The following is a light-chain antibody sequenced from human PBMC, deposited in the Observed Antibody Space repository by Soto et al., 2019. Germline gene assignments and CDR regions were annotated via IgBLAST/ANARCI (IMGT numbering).Light chain of an antibody. Sequence: DIVMTQSPDSLAVSLGERATINCKSSQSILYTSNNKNYLAWYQQKPGEPPKLLIYWTSTRESGFPDRFSGSGSGTDFTLTISSLHAENAAVYYCQHYYNTPLTFGGGTKVEIK. V-gene: IGKV4-1*01. CDR1: QSILYTSNNKNY. CDR2: WTS. J-gene: IGKJ4*01. CDR3: QHYYNTPLT.